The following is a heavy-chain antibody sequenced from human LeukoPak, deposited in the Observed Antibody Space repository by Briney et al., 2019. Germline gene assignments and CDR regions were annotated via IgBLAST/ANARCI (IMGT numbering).Heavy chain of an antibody. Sequence: SVKVSCKASGGTFSSYAISWVRQAPGQGLEWMGRIIPILGIANYAQKFQGRVTITADKSTSTAYMELSSLRSEDTAVYYCARTAYSDFWSGYYYYYYYMDVWGKGTTVTVSS. D-gene: IGHD3-3*01. V-gene: IGHV1-69*04. CDR3: ARTAYSDFWSGYYYYYYYMDV. CDR1: GGTFSSYA. J-gene: IGHJ6*03. CDR2: IIPILGIA.